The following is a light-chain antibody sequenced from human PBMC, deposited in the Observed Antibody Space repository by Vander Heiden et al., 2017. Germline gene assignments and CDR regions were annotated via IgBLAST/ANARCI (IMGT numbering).Light chain of an antibody. Sequence: QSVLRQPPSASGTPGQRVTISCSGSRSNPRTNTVNRYQQPPGTAPKPPIYSNNRRPSGVPDRFSGSKSGISASLAISGDQSKDGADYYCAAWDDRLNGYVVFGGGTKLTGL. V-gene: IGLV1-44*01. CDR2: SNN. J-gene: IGLJ2*01. CDR3: AAWDDRLNGYVV. CDR1: RSNPRTNT.